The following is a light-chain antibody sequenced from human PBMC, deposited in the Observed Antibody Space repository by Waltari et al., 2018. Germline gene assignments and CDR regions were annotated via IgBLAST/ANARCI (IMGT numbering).Light chain of an antibody. CDR2: DVS. CDR3: SSYISSSTLEL. J-gene: IGLJ2*01. CDR1: SSDVGGYPY. V-gene: IGLV2-14*03. Sequence: QSALTQPASVSGSPGQSITLSCTGTSSDVGGYPYVPWYQQHPGKAPKRMIYDVSTRPSGVSNRFSGSKSGNTASLTISGLQAEDEADYYCSSYISSSTLELFGGGTSLNVL.